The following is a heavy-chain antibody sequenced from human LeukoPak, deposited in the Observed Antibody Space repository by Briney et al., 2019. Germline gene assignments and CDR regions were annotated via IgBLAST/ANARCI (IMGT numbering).Heavy chain of an antibody. CDR1: GFTFYMYA. J-gene: IGHJ4*02. Sequence: GGSLTLSCQASGFTFYMYAMSWVRQAPGKGLEWVASMCGTAGCTFYPDSVKGRFTISRDNSKNVLYLRMNSLRAEDTAVYYCARDRIGGYFDYWGQGTLVTVSS. V-gene: IGHV3-23*01. D-gene: IGHD4-23*01. CDR3: ARDRIGGYFDY. CDR2: MCGTAGCT.